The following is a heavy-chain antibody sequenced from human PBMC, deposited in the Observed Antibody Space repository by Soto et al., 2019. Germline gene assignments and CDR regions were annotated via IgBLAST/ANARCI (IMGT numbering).Heavy chain of an antibody. J-gene: IGHJ4*02. CDR2: IYYSGST. V-gene: IGHV4-31*03. CDR1: GGSISSGGYY. CDR3: AHYDSSGWLGFDY. Sequence: QVQLPEAGPGLVKPSQTLSLTCTVSGGSISSGGYYWSWIRPHPGTGLEWIGYIYYSGSTYYNPSLKSRVTISVDSSKNQFSLKLSSVTAADTAVYYCAHYDSSGWLGFDYWGQGTLVTVSS. D-gene: IGHD3-22*01.